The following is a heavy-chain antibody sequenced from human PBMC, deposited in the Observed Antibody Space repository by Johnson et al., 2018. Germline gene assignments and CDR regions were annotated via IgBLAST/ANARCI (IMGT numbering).Heavy chain of an antibody. CDR2: INAGNGNT. CDR3: AGGYCSGGGCYSGYCYYMDV. D-gene: IGHD2-15*01. CDR1: GYTFTSYA. Sequence: QVQLVQSGAEVKKPGASVKVSCKASGYTFTSYAMHWVRQAPGQRLEWMGWINAGNGNTKYSQKFQGRVTITRDTPASTAYMELSSLRSEDTAVYYCAGGYCSGGGCYSGYCYYMDVWGKGTTVTVSS. V-gene: IGHV1-3*01. J-gene: IGHJ6*03.